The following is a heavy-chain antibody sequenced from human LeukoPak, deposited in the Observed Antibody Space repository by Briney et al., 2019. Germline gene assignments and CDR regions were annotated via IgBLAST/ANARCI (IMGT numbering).Heavy chain of an antibody. J-gene: IGHJ4*02. CDR1: GGPLSGCS. Sequence: SETLPLTCAVYGGPLSGCSWNWIRQSPGKGLEWIGEINRSGNTTYNPSLKSRVTISVDTSKNQFSLKLSSVTAADTAVYYCARGRGIVVATLRGHYFDHWGQGTPVTISS. D-gene: IGHD2-21*02. V-gene: IGHV4-34*01. CDR2: INRSGNT. CDR3: ARGRGIVVATLRGHYFDH.